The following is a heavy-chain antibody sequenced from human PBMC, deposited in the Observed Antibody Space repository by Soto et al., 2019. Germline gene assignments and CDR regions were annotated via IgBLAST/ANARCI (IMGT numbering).Heavy chain of an antibody. CDR3: TSSGGHSAIKAFDF. CDR1: GFSFSSHW. J-gene: IGHJ3*01. Sequence: DVQLVESGGGSAQPGGSLTLSCEASGFSFSSHWMHWVRQAPGRGLMWVSRINSDGSDTMYADSVKGRFTISRDNAKNTVSLQMNGPRAEDTGLYYCTSSGGHSAIKAFDFWGQGAMVTVSS. CDR2: INSDGSDT. V-gene: IGHV3-74*03. D-gene: IGHD2-2*01.